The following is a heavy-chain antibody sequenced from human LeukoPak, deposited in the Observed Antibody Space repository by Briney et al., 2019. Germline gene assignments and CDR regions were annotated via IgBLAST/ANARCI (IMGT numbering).Heavy chain of an antibody. V-gene: IGHV3-48*04. CDR2: ISSSSSTI. Sequence: PGGSLRLSCAASGFTFSSYSMHWVRQAPGKGLEWVSYISSSSSTIYDAASVKGRFTFSRDNAKNSLYLQMNSLRAEDTAVYYCARRRGTHPSYFDYCGQGTLVTVSS. J-gene: IGHJ4*02. CDR3: ARRRGTHPSYFDY. D-gene: IGHD1-14*01. CDR1: GFTFSSYS.